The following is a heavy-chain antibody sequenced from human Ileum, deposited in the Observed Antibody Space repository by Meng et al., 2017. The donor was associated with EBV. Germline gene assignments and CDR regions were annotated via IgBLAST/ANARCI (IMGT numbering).Heavy chain of an antibody. CDR2: IYYSGST. CDR1: GYSISSTNW. Sequence: QESGPGLVKPSEHPSLPLAGSGYSISSTNWWGWLRQPTGKGLEWFGYIYYSGSTSYNPSLKSRVTMLVDTSKNQFTLTLNSVTAVDTAVYYCARNVPGTSAYYDWGQGTLVTVSS. D-gene: IGHD3-22*01. J-gene: IGHJ4*02. V-gene: IGHV4-28*01. CDR3: ARNVPGTSAYYD.